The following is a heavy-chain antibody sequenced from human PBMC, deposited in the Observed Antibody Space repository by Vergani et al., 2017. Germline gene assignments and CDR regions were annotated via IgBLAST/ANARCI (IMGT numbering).Heavy chain of an antibody. CDR2: ISYDGSNK. J-gene: IGHJ4*02. D-gene: IGHD1-26*01. Sequence: QVQLVESGGGVVQPGRSLRLSCAASGFTFSSYGMHWVRQAPGKGLEWVAVISYDGSNKYYADSVKGRFTISRDNSKNTLYLQMNSLRAEDTALYYCAKDLQDMVGATNYFDYWGQGTLVTVSS. CDR1: GFTFSSYG. CDR3: AKDLQDMVGATNYFDY. V-gene: IGHV3-30*18.